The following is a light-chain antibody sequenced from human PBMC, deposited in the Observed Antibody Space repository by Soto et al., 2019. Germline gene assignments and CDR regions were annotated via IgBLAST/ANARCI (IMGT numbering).Light chain of an antibody. Sequence: QSALTQPASVSGSPGQSITISCTGTSSDVGSYNLVSWYQQHPGKAPKHMIYEGSKRPSGVSNRFSGSKSGNTASLTISGLQAEDEADYYCCSYAGSSTVFGGGTKVTVL. J-gene: IGLJ3*02. CDR2: EGS. CDR1: SSDVGSYNL. V-gene: IGLV2-23*01. CDR3: CSYAGSSTV.